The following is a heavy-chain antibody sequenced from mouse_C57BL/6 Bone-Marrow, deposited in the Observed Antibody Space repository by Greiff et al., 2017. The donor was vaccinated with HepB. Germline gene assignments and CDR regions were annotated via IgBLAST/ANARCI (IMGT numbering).Heavy chain of an antibody. CDR1: GYTFTSYW. CDR3: ARKVSNWDFDY. CDR2: IHPNSGST. V-gene: IGHV1-64*01. J-gene: IGHJ2*01. D-gene: IGHD4-1*01. Sequence: QVQLQQPGAELVKPGASVKLSCKASGYTFTSYWMHWVKQRPGQGLEWIGMIHPNSGSTNYNEKFKRKATLNVAKYSITAYMQLSSLTSEDSAVYDGARKVSNWDFDYWGQGTTLTVSS.